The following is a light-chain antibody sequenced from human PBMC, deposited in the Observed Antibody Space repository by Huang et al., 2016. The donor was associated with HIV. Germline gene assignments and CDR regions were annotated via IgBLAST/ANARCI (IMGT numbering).Light chain of an antibody. Sequence: ELVLTQSPATLSLSQGGRATLSCRASQNISSFLAGYQHGAGQAPRRLIYGASNRATGITARFSGSGSGTDFTLTINNLEPGDFAVYYCQQRFTFGPGTKVDIK. CDR2: GAS. V-gene: IGKV3-11*01. CDR3: QQRFT. J-gene: IGKJ3*01. CDR1: QNISSF.